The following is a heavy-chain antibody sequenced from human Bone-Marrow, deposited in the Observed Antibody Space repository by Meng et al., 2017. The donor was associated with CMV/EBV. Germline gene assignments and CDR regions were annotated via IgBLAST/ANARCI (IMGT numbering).Heavy chain of an antibody. J-gene: IGHJ5*01. CDR3: ARDQLLSDLEHAPWFDS. CDR1: GYTFTSYD. CDR2: MNPSSGNT. Sequence: ASVKVSCKSSGYTFTSYDINWVRQATGQGLEWMGGMNPSSGNTGYAQKFQGRVTITADKSTSTAYMELSSLRSEDTAVYYCARDQLLSDLEHAPWFDSWGQGTRVTGSS. V-gene: IGHV1-8*03. D-gene: IGHD2-2*01.